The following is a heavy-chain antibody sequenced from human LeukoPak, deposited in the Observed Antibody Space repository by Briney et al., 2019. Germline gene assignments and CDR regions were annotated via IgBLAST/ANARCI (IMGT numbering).Heavy chain of an antibody. CDR3: ARRYCSSTSCYYGMDV. CDR1: GYTFTSYH. CDR2: LKSSGDTT. D-gene: IGHD2-2*01. Sequence: ASVKVSCKTSGYTFTSYHMHWVRQAPGQGLEWVGILKSSGDTTVYAQKFQGRVTMTRDTSISTAYMELSRLRSDDTAVYYCARRYCSSTSCYYGMDVWGQGTTVTVSS. J-gene: IGHJ6*02. V-gene: IGHV1-46*01.